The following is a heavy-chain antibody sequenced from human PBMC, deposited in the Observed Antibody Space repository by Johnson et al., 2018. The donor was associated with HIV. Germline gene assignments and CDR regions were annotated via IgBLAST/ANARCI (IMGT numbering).Heavy chain of an antibody. V-gene: IGHV3-15*01. CDR3: TTGISWFGAITFDI. CDR2: IKSKTDGGTT. CDR1: GFIFSNAG. J-gene: IGHJ3*02. Sequence: MQLVESGGGVVQPGRSLRLSCAASGFIFSNAGMSWVRQAPGKVLEWVGRIKSKTDGGTTDSAAPVKGRFTISRDDSKNTLYLQMNSLKTEDTAVYYCTTGISWFGAITFDIWGQGTMVTVSS. D-gene: IGHD3-10*01.